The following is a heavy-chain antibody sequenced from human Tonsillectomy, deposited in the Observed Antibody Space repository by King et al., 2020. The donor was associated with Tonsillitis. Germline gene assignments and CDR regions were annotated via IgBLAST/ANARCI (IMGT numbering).Heavy chain of an antibody. D-gene: IGHD3-10*01. J-gene: IGHJ6*03. CDR3: AKDGMAPRWFGELLFEYYYYYMDV. Sequence: QLVQSGGGVVQPGGSLRLSCAASGFTFDDYAMHWVRQAPGKGLEWVSLISGDGGSTYYADSVKGRFTISRDNSKNSLYLQMNSLRTEDTALYYCAKDGMAPRWFGELLFEYYYYYMDVWGKGTTVTVSS. CDR1: GFTFDDYA. CDR2: ISGDGGST. V-gene: IGHV3-43*02.